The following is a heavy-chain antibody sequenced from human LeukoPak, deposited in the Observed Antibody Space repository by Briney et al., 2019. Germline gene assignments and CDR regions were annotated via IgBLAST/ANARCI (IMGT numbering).Heavy chain of an antibody. CDR3: ARGLIAVAEDY. CDR2: ISYDGSNK. Sequence: GGSLRLSCAASGFTFGSYAMHWVRQAPGKGLEWVAVISYDGSNKYYADSVKGRFTISRDNSKNTLYLQMNSLRAEDTAVYYCARGLIAVAEDYWGQGTLVTVSS. CDR1: GFTFGSYA. J-gene: IGHJ4*02. V-gene: IGHV3-30-3*01. D-gene: IGHD6-19*01.